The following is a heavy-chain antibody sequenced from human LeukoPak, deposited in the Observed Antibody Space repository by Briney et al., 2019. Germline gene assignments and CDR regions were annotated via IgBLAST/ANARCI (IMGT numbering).Heavy chain of an antibody. CDR3: ARRRLRSGIDY. CDR2: INHSGST. D-gene: IGHD5/OR15-5a*01. Sequence: PSETLSLTRAVYGGSFSGYYWSWIRQPPGKGLEWIGEINHSGSTNYNPSLKSRVTISVDTSKNQFSLKLSSVTAADTAVYYCARRRLRSGIDYWGQGTLVTVSS. V-gene: IGHV4-34*01. J-gene: IGHJ4*02. CDR1: GGSFSGYY.